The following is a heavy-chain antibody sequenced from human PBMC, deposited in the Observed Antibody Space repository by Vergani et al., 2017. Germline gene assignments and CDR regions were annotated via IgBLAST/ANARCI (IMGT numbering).Heavy chain of an antibody. CDR3: ARGDSSSWTVPWGADY. CDR2: ISYDGSNK. Sequence: QVQLVESGGGVVQPGRSLRLSCAASGFTFSSYAMHWVRQAPGKGLEWVAVISYDGSNKYYADSVKGRFTISRDNSKNTLYLQMNSLRAEDTAVYYCARGDSSSWTVPWGADYWGQGTLVTVSS. V-gene: IGHV3-30-3*01. CDR1: GFTFSSYA. J-gene: IGHJ4*02. D-gene: IGHD6-13*01.